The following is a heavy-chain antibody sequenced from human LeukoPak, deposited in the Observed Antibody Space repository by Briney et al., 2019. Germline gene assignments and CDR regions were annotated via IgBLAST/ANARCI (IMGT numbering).Heavy chain of an antibody. CDR2: ISFDVGST. V-gene: IGHV3-43*01. CDR3: AKDKGSGYYGSGLDY. CDR1: GFTFYDYT. D-gene: IGHD3-3*01. J-gene: IGHJ4*02. Sequence: GGCLRLSCAASGFTFYDYTMQWGRGAPGEGEGWVSLISFDVGSTYYADSVKGRFTISRDNSKNSLYLQVNSLRTEDTALYYCAKDKGSGYYGSGLDYWGQGTLVTVSS.